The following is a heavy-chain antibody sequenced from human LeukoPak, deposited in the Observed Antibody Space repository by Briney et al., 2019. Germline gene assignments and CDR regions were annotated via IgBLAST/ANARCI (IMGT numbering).Heavy chain of an antibody. V-gene: IGHV3-30*02. CDR1: GFTFSSYG. CDR3: AKDRTIFGVVNWFDP. D-gene: IGHD3-3*01. Sequence: PGGSLRLSRAASGFTFSSYGMHWVRQAPGKGLEWVAFIRYDGSNKYYADTVKGRFTISRDNSKNTLYLQMNSLRAEDTAVYYCAKDRTIFGVVNWFDPWGQGTLVTVSS. J-gene: IGHJ5*02. CDR2: IRYDGSNK.